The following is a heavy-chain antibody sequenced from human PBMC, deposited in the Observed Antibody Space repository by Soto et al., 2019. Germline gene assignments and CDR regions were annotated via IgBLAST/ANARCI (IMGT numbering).Heavy chain of an antibody. J-gene: IGHJ3*01. CDR3: AKGYCSSTSCPGSGM. V-gene: IGHV3-23*01. CDR2: ISGSGGST. CDR1: GFTFSSYA. Sequence: PGGSLRLSCAASGFTFSSYAMSWVRQAPGKGLEWVSAISGSGGSTYYADSVKGRFTISRDNSKNTLYLQMNSLRAEDTAVYYCAKGYCSSTSCPGSGMWGQGTMVTVSS. D-gene: IGHD2-2*01.